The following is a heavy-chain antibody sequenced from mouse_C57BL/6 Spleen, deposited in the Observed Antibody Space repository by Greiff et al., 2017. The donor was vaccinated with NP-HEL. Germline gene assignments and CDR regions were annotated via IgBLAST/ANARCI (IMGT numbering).Heavy chain of an antibody. D-gene: IGHD1-1*01. CDR2: IYPGNGDT. CDR1: GYTFTSYN. Sequence: QVQLQQSGAELVRPGASVKMSCKASGYTFTSYNMHWVKQTPRQGLEWIGAIYPGNGDTSYNQKFKGKATLTVYKSSSTAYMQLSSLTSEDSAVYVCARAITTVVANGAMDYWGQGTSVTVSS. V-gene: IGHV1-12*01. CDR3: ARAITTVVANGAMDY. J-gene: IGHJ4*01.